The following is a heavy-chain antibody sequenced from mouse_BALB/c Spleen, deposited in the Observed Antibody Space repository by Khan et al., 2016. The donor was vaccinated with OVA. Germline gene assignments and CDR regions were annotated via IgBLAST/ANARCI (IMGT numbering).Heavy chain of an antibody. CDR2: IYPGSDST. D-gene: IGHD4-1*01. Sequence: QVQLKESGPELVKPGASVKMSCKASGYTFTDYVMNWVKQRNGQGLEWIGQIYPGSDSTYYNEKFKGKATLTADRYSITAYMQLSNLTSEDSAVYFCARAGWDVFAYWGQGTLVTVSA. V-gene: IGHV1-77*01. J-gene: IGHJ3*01. CDR1: GYTFTDYV. CDR3: ARAGWDVFAY.